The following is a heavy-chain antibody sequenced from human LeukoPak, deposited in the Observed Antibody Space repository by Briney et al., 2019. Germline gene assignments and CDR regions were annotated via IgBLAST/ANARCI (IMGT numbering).Heavy chain of an antibody. J-gene: IGHJ4*02. D-gene: IGHD6-13*01. CDR1: GFTFSNYG. CDR3: AKAPSFEGQQLFVVGLGFDY. Sequence: PGGSLRLSCAASGFTFSNYGMNWVRQAPGKGLEWVSGISGSGGSTYSADSVKGRFTISRDNSKNTLYLQMNSLRAEDTAVYYCAKAPSFEGQQLFVVGLGFDYWGQGTLVTVSS. CDR2: ISGSGGST. V-gene: IGHV3-23*01.